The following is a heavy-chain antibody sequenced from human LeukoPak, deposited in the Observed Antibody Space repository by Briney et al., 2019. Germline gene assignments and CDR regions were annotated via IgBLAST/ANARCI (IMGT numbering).Heavy chain of an antibody. D-gene: IGHD6-19*01. CDR3: ARDRSSDWHFDF. J-gene: IGHJ4*02. Sequence: GGSLRLSCAASGFTFSGNWMSWVRQAPGKGLEWLANIKQDGSVKYYVDSVKGRFTISRDNAKNSLFLQMNSLRAEDTAVYYCARDRSSDWHFDFWGPGTPVTVSS. CDR2: IKQDGSVK. CDR1: GFTFSGNW. V-gene: IGHV3-7*01.